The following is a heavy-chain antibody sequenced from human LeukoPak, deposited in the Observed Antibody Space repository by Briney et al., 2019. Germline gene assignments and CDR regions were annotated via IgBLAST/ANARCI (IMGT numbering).Heavy chain of an antibody. V-gene: IGHV3-21*06. CDR3: ARSPPSLYYMDV. J-gene: IGHJ6*03. D-gene: IGHD6-6*01. CDR1: GFTFNTYT. CDR2: ISSNSFI. Sequence: GGSLRLSCAASGFTFNTYTMNWARQAPGKGREGVSHISSNSFIKYADSVKGRFTSSRDNAENSLYLQMSSLRAEGTAVYYCARSPPSLYYMDVWGKGTTVTVSS.